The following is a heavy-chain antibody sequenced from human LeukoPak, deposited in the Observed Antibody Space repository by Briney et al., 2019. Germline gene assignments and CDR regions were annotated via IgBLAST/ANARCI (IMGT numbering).Heavy chain of an antibody. V-gene: IGHV4-34*01. D-gene: IGHD2-2*01. CDR1: GGSFSGYY. CDR2: INHSGST. CDR3: ASRLVVPANGWGYYYYGMDV. Sequence: SETLSLTCAVYGGSFSGYYWSWIRQPPGKGLEWIGEINHSGSTNYNPSLKSRVTISVDTSKNQFSLKLSSVTAADTAVYYCASRLVVPANGWGYYYYGMDVWGQGTTVTVSS. J-gene: IGHJ6*02.